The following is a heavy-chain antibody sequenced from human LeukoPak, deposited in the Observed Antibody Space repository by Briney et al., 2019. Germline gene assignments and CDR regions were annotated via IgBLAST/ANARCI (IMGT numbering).Heavy chain of an antibody. CDR3: AKKGAEPSRSYYDEGYFDY. Sequence: PGGSLRLSCAASGFTFSSYAMSWVRQAPGKGLEWVSAISGSGGSTYYADSVKGRFTISRDNSRNTLYLQMNSLRAEDTAVYYCAKKGAEPSRSYYDEGYFDYWGQGTLVTVSS. D-gene: IGHD1-26*01. V-gene: IGHV3-23*01. CDR1: GFTFSSYA. CDR2: ISGSGGST. J-gene: IGHJ4*02.